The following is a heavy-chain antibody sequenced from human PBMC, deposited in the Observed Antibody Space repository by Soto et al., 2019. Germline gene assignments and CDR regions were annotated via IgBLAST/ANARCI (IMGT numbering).Heavy chain of an antibody. Sequence: SETLSLTCTVSGGSISSSSYSWGWIRQPPGKGLEWIESMYYSGSTYYNPSLKSRVTVSADTPKNQFSLKLSSVTAADTAVYYCARHVGTIFGVLIINYYGMDVWGQGTTVTVSS. J-gene: IGHJ6*02. CDR3: ARHVGTIFGVLIINYYGMDV. D-gene: IGHD3-3*01. V-gene: IGHV4-39*01. CDR1: GGSISSSSYS. CDR2: MYYSGST.